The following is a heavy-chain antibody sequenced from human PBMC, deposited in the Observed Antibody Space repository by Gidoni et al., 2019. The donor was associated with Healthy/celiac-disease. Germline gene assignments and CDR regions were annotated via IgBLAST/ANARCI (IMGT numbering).Heavy chain of an antibody. V-gene: IGHV3-9*01. CDR3: AKDAVLHDFWSGYLYYYYYMDV. CDR1: GFTFDDYA. Sequence: EVQLVESGGGLVQPGRSLRLSCAASGFTFDDYAMHWVRQAPGKGLEWGSCFSWNSGGIGYADSVKGRFTISRDNAKNSLYLQMNSLRAEDTALYYCAKDAVLHDFWSGYLYYYYYMDVWGKGTTVTVSS. CDR2: FSWNSGGI. D-gene: IGHD3-3*01. J-gene: IGHJ6*03.